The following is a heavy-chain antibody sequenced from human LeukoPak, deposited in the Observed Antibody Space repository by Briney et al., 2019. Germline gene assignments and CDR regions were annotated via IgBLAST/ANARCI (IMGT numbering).Heavy chain of an antibody. D-gene: IGHD6-13*01. CDR3: ARPYSSSGD. CDR2: IYYSGST. Sequence: PSETLSLTCTVSGGSLSSSSYYWGWIRQPPGKGLGWIGSIYYSGSTYYNPSLKSRVTISVDTSKNQFSLKLSSVTAADTAVYYCARPYSSSGDWGQGTLVTVSS. CDR1: GGSLSSSSYY. V-gene: IGHV4-39*01. J-gene: IGHJ4*02.